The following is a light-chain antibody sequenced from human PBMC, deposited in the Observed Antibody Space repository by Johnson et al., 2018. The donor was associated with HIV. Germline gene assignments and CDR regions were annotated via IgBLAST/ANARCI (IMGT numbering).Light chain of an antibody. J-gene: IGLJ1*01. Sequence: QSVLTQPPSVSAAPGQKVTISCSGSSSNIGDNSVSWYQHLPGTAPKLLIYDNNKRPSGIPDRFSGSKSGTSATLGITGLQTGDEADYYCGTWDSSLVAVYVFGTGTKVTVL. CDR1: SSNIGDNS. V-gene: IGLV1-51*01. CDR3: GTWDSSLVAVYV. CDR2: DNN.